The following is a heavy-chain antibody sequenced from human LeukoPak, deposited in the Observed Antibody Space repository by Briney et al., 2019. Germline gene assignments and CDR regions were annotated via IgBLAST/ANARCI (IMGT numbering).Heavy chain of an antibody. D-gene: IGHD3-22*01. CDR1: GGSISSSSYS. CDR3: ATTGYYYDSSGYYGY. J-gene: IGHJ4*02. V-gene: IGHV4-39*01. CDR2: IYYSGST. Sequence: PSETLSLTCTVSGGSISSSSYSWGWIRQPPGKGLEWIGSIYYSGSTYYNPSLKSRVTISVDTSKNQFSLKLSSVTAADTAVYYCATTGYYYDSSGYYGYWGQGTLVTVSS.